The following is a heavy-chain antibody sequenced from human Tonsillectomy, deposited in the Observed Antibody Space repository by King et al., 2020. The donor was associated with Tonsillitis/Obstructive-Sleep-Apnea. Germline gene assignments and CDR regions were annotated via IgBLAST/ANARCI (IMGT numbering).Heavy chain of an antibody. CDR2: ISYDGSNK. CDR3: AEDRLDYYDSSGYYYGGFDY. Sequence: VQLVESGGGVVQPGRSLRLSCAASGFTFSRYGMPWVRQSPGKGLWWVAVISYDGSNKYYAYSVKDRFTISRDNSKNTVYLQMNSLRAEDTAVYYCAEDRLDYYDSSGYYYGGFDYWGQGTLVTVSS. V-gene: IGHV3-30*18. CDR1: GFTFSRYG. D-gene: IGHD3-22*01. J-gene: IGHJ4*02.